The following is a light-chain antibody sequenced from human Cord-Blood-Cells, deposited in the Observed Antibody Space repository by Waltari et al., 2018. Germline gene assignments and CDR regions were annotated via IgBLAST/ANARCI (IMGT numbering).Light chain of an antibody. CDR2: AAS. CDR1: QSISSY. V-gene: IGKV1-39*01. J-gene: IGKJ2*01. CDR3: QQSYSTPYT. Sequence: DIQMTQSPSSLSASVVDRVTITCRASQSISSYLNWYQQKPGKAPKLRIYAASSLQSGVPSRFSGIGSGTDFTLTISSLQPEDFATYYCQQSYSTPYTFGQGTKLEIK.